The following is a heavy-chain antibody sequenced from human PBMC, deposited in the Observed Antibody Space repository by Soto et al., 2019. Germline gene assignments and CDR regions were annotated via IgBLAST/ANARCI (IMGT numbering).Heavy chain of an antibody. D-gene: IGHD2-15*01. Sequence: PSETLSLTCTVSGGSVSSGSYYWSWIRQPPGKGLEWIGYIYYSGSTNYNPSLKSRVTISVDTSKNQFSLKLSSVTAADTAVYYCARGIHIVVGRVFDYWGQGTLVTVSS. CDR3: ARGIHIVVGRVFDY. CDR1: GGSVSSGSYY. CDR2: IYYSGST. V-gene: IGHV4-61*01. J-gene: IGHJ4*02.